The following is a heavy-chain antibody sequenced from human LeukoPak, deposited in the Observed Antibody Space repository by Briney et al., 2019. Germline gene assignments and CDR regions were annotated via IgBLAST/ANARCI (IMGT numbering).Heavy chain of an antibody. Sequence: GGSLRLSCVASGFPFRSYAMTWVLQTPGKGLESVSVITDDEDTYYADSVKGRFTISRDNSQNTVFLQMNSLRVEDTAVYYCAKVDYWSPENYFDSWGQGTLVTVSS. CDR2: ITDDEDT. CDR3: AKVDYWSPENYFDS. V-gene: IGHV3-23*01. J-gene: IGHJ4*02. D-gene: IGHD1-1*01. CDR1: GFPFRSYA.